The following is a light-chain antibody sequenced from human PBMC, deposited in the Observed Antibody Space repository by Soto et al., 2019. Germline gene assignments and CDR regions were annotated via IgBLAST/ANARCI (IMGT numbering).Light chain of an antibody. V-gene: IGKV1-5*01. Sequence: DIQMTQSPSTVSASVGDRVTITCRASQTISGWLAWYQQKPGKAPELLIYDVSTLQSGAPSRFRGSGSGTEFALTISSLQPDEFATYYCQQYNSYSLTFGGGTKVEIK. CDR1: QTISGW. J-gene: IGKJ4*01. CDR2: DVS. CDR3: QQYNSYSLT.